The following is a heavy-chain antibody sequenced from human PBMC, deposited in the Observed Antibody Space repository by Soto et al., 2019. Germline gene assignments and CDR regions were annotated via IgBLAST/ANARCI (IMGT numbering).Heavy chain of an antibody. V-gene: IGHV4-31*03. Sequence: LSLTCTVSGGSISSGGYYWSWIRQHPGKGLEWIGYIYYSGSTYYNPSLKSRVTISVDTSKNQFSLKLSSVTAADTAVYYCARERGYQGSGSYYSEDWFDTWGQGTLVTVSS. CDR3: ARERGYQGSGSYYSEDWFDT. J-gene: IGHJ5*02. CDR1: GGSISSGGYY. D-gene: IGHD3-10*01. CDR2: IYYSGST.